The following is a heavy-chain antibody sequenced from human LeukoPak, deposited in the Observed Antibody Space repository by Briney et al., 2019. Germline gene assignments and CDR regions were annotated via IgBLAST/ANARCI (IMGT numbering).Heavy chain of an antibody. Sequence: GSSVKVSCKASGGTFTNYAIDWVRQAPGQGLEWMGRIIPIVGLPNYAEKFQGRVTFTADTSTSTAYMELRSLRSDDTAVYYCARDRGLRLGVEAFDIWGQGTMVTVSS. CDR2: IIPIVGLP. CDR1: GGTFTNYA. J-gene: IGHJ3*02. V-gene: IGHV1-69*04. CDR3: ARDRGLRLGVEAFDI. D-gene: IGHD4-17*01.